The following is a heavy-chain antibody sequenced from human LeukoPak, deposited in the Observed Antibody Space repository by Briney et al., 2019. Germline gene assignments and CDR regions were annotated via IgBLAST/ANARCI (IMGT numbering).Heavy chain of an antibody. V-gene: IGHV3-30*04. CDR1: EFTFSSYA. CDR2: ISYDGSNK. CDR3: AKNEYSSRVFDY. J-gene: IGHJ4*02. Sequence: GGSLRLSCAASEFTFSSYAMHWVRQAPGKGLEWVAVISYDGSNKYYADSVKGRFTISRDNSKNTLYLQMNSLRAEDTAVYYCAKNEYSSRVFDYWGQGTLVTVSS. D-gene: IGHD6-13*01.